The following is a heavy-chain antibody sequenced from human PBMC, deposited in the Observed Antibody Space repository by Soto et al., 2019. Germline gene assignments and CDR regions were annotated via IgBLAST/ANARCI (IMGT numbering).Heavy chain of an antibody. CDR1: GFTFDDYA. CDR2: KRWNSGSI. Sequence: GGSLRLSCAASGFTFDDYAMHWVRQAPGKGLKWVSGKRWNSGSIGNAESVKGRFTISRNNAKNSLYLQMNSLRAEDTALYYCAKAYGPLLGYCSGGSCYSAPDYWGQGTLVTVSS. V-gene: IGHV3-9*01. D-gene: IGHD2-15*01. CDR3: AKAYGPLLGYCSGGSCYSAPDY. J-gene: IGHJ4*02.